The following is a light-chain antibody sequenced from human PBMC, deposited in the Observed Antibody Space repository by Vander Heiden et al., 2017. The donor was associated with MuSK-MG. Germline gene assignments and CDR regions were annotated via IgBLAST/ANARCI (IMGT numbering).Light chain of an antibody. J-gene: IGLJ2*01. CDR2: GKN. CDR3: NSRDSSGNHRVV. Sequence: SSELTQDPAVSVALGQTVRITCQGDSLRSYDASWYQQKPGQAPVLVIYGKNNRPSGIPDRFSGSSSGNTASLTITGAQAEDEADYYCNSRDSSGNHRVVFGGGTKLTVL. V-gene: IGLV3-19*01. CDR1: SLRSYD.